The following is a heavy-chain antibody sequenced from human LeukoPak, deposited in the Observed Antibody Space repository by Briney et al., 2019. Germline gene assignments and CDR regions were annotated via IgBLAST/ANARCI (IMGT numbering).Heavy chain of an antibody. CDR3: ARRSQAGGTGIGY. Sequence: ASVKVSCKASGYTFTRYDSNWVRQATGQGLEWMGWMNPNSGNTGSAQKFQGRLTMTRNTSISTAYMELSSLRSEDTAVYYCARRSQAGGTGIGYWGQGTLVTVSS. CDR1: GYTFTRYD. D-gene: IGHD6-19*01. J-gene: IGHJ4*02. CDR2: MNPNSGNT. V-gene: IGHV1-8*01.